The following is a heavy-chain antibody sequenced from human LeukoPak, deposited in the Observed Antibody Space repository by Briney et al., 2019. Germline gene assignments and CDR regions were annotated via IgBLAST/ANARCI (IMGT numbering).Heavy chain of an antibody. J-gene: IGHJ6*03. Sequence: SETLSLTCTVSGGSISSYYWSWIRQPAGKGLEWIGRIYTSGSTNYNPSLKSRVTMSVDTSKNQFSLKLSSVTAADTAVYYYARDGVGATLYYYYYMDVWGKGTTVTVSS. CDR3: ARDGVGATLYYYYYMDV. CDR2: IYTSGST. CDR1: GGSISSYY. D-gene: IGHD1-26*01. V-gene: IGHV4-4*07.